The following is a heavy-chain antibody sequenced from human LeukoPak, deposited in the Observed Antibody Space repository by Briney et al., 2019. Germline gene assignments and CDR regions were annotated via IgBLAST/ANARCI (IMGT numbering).Heavy chain of an antibody. Sequence: ASVKVSCKASGYTFTSYGISWVRQAPGQGLEWMGWISPFNGNTNYAQKLQGRVTMTTDTSTSTAYMELRSLRSDDTAVYYCANNMVRDLYGMDVWGQGTTVTVSS. J-gene: IGHJ6*02. CDR2: ISPFNGNT. CDR3: ANNMVRDLYGMDV. V-gene: IGHV1-18*01. D-gene: IGHD3-10*01. CDR1: GYTFTSYG.